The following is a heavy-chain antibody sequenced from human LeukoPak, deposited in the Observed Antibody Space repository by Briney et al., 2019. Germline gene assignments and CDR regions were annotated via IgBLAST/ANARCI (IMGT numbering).Heavy chain of an antibody. J-gene: IGHJ4*02. CDR1: GYRFTDYY. V-gene: IGHV1-2*02. D-gene: IGHD6-13*01. CDR2: FNPESGGT. Sequence: ASVKVSCKASGYRFTDYYMHWVGQAPGQGLEWMGWFNPESGGTNYAQKFQGRVTTTTDTTISTAYMELTRLRSDDTAVYYCASALNSRSSSCWGQGTRVTVSS. CDR3: ASALNSRSSSC.